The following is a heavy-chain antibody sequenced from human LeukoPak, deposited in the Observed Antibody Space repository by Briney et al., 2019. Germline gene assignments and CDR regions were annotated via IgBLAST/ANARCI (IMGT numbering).Heavy chain of an antibody. CDR2: ISSSGSTI. J-gene: IGHJ4*02. V-gene: IGHV3-48*03. Sequence: GGSLRLSCAASGFTFSSYEMNWVRQAPGKGLEWVSYISSSGSTIYYADSVKGRFTISRDNSKNTLYLQMNSLRAEDTAVYYCAKDRSKGYYGDEFDFWGQGTLVTVSS. CDR3: AKDRSKGYYGDEFDF. D-gene: IGHD4-17*01. CDR1: GFTFSSYE.